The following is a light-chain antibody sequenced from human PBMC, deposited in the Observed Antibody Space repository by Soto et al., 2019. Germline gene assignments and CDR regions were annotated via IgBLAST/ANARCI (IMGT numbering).Light chain of an antibody. CDR1: QSVSSSY. CDR2: GAS. Sequence: EIVLTQSPGTLSLSPGERATLSSRASQSVSSSYLAWYQQKPGQAPRHLIYGASSRATGIPDRFSGSGSGTDFTLTISRLEPEDFAVYYCQQYGSSPRTFGQGTKVEIK. V-gene: IGKV3-20*01. CDR3: QQYGSSPRT. J-gene: IGKJ1*01.